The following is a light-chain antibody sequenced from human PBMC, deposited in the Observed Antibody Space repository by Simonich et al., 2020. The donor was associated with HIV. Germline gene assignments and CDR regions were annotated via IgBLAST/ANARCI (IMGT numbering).Light chain of an antibody. CDR1: QSISSY. J-gene: IGKJ4*01. Sequence: DIQMTQSPSSLSASVGDRVTITSRARQSISSYLNWYQQKPGKAPKLLISAASSLQSGVPSRFSGSGAGTDFTLTISSLQPEDFTTYYCLQDYTYPLTFGGGTKLEIK. V-gene: IGKV1-39*01. CDR3: LQDYTYPLT. CDR2: AAS.